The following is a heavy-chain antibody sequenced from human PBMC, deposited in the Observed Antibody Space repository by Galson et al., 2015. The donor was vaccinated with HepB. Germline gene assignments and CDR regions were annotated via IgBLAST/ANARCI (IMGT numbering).Heavy chain of an antibody. Sequence: SLRLSCAASGFSVYSNYMNWVRQAPGKGLEWVSLIYSSSSSTNYADFVRGRFTISRDTSKNTVYFQMSRLRADDTAMYYCVQLGTGYWGRGTLVTVSS. D-gene: IGHD7-27*01. V-gene: IGHV3-53*01. CDR1: GFSVYSNY. CDR3: VQLGTGY. CDR2: IYSSSSST. J-gene: IGHJ4*02.